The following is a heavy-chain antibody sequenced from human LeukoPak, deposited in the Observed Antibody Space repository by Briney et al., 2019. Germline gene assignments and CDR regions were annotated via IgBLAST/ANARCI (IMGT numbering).Heavy chain of an antibody. D-gene: IGHD1-26*01. V-gene: IGHV3-23*01. CDR3: AKGGKWDVTPFDY. Sequence: GGSLGLSCAASGFTFTSYSMNWVRQAPGKGLEWVSTISGGGGSTYYADSVKGRFTISRDNSKNTLYLQVNSLRAEDTTVYYCAKGGKWDVTPFDYWGQGTLVTVSS. CDR2: ISGGGGST. J-gene: IGHJ4*02. CDR1: GFTFTSYS.